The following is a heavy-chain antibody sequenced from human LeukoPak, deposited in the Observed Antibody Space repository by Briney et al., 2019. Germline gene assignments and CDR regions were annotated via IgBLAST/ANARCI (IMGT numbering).Heavy chain of an antibody. CDR3: ARAVRIQLLLEY. CDR1: GYTIRTYG. CDR2: MNPNSGNT. V-gene: IGHV1-8*01. D-gene: IGHD2-2*01. Sequence: ASVKVSCKASGYTIRTYGVAWVRQAPGQGLEWMGWMNPNSGNTGFAQKFKGRVTMTSDASIGLAYMELSSLRSEDTAVYFCARAVRIQLLLEYWGHGTLITVSS. J-gene: IGHJ4*01.